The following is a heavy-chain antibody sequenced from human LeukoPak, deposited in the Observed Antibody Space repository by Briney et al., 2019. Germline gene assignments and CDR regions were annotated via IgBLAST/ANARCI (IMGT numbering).Heavy chain of an antibody. CDR3: ARINHDYGEGGDFDY. Sequence: ASVKVSCEASGYTFTSYDINWVRQATGQGPEWMGWMNPNSGNTGYAQKFQGRVTMTRNTSISTAYMELSSLRSEDTAVYYCARINHDYGEGGDFDYWGQGTLVTVSS. J-gene: IGHJ4*02. V-gene: IGHV1-8*01. CDR1: GYTFTSYD. D-gene: IGHD4-17*01. CDR2: MNPNSGNT.